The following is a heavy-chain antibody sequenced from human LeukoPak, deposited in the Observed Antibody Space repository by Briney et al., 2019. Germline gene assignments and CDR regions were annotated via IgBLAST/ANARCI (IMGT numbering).Heavy chain of an antibody. D-gene: IGHD6-19*01. J-gene: IGHJ4*02. CDR3: ASQGAGRYFDY. Sequence: SETLSLTCTVSGGSISSHYWSWIRQPPGKGLEWIGFIYYSGSTNYNPSLKCRVTISLDTSKNQFSLKLSSVTAADTALYYCASQGAGRYFDYWGQGTLVTVSS. CDR2: IYYSGST. V-gene: IGHV4-59*11. CDR1: GGSISSHY.